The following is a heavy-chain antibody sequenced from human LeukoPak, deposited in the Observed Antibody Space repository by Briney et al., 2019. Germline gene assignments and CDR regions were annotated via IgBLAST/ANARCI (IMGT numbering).Heavy chain of an antibody. CDR1: GGSFSGYY. J-gene: IGHJ4*02. CDR2: TSHSGTT. CDR3: ARVERLGYEDY. Sequence: SETLSLTCAVYGGSFSGYYWSWIRQPPGKGLEWIGETSHSGTTNYHPSLESRVTISAETSKNQFSLKLTCVAAVDTAVYYCARVERLGYEDYWGQGTLVTVSS. V-gene: IGHV4-34*01. D-gene: IGHD2-15*01.